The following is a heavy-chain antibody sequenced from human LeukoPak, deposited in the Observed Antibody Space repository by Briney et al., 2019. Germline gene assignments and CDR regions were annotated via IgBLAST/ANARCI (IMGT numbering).Heavy chain of an antibody. J-gene: IGHJ5*02. V-gene: IGHV4-59*08. CDR2: IYYSGST. Sequence: PSETLSLTCTVSGGSISSYYWSWIRQPPGKGLEWIGYIYYSGSTNYNPSLKSRVTISVDTSKNQFPLKLSSVTAADTAVYYCARLIGYNWFDPWGQGTLVTVSS. CDR3: ARLIGYNWFDP. CDR1: GGSISSYY. D-gene: IGHD3-16*02.